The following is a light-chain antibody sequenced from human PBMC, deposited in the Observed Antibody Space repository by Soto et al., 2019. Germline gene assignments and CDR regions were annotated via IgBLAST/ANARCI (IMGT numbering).Light chain of an antibody. CDR3: QQYNNWPPEKT. CDR1: QSVSSN. J-gene: IGKJ1*01. V-gene: IGKV3-15*01. CDR2: GAS. Sequence: EIVMTQSPATLSVSPGERATLSCRASQSVSSNLAWYQQKPGQAPRLLIYGASTRATGIPARFSGSGSGTEFTLTISSLQSEDVAVYYCQQYNNWPPEKTFGRGTKVEIK.